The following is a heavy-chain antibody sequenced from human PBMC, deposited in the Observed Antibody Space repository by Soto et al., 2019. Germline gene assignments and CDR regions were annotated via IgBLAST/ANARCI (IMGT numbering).Heavy chain of an antibody. CDR2: ISYDGSNK. CDR3: AKDGGGILWFGRYGMDV. J-gene: IGHJ6*02. CDR1: GFTFSNYG. D-gene: IGHD3-10*01. Sequence: QVQVVESGGGVVRPGRSLRLSCAASGFTFSNYGMHWVRQAPGKGLEWVAFISYDGSNKYYADSVKGRFTISRDNSKNTLDLQMNSLRAADTSVYYCAKDGGGILWFGRYGMDVWGQGTTVTVSS. V-gene: IGHV3-30*18.